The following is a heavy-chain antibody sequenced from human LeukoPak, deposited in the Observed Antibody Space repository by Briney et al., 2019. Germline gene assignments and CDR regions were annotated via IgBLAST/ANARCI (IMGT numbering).Heavy chain of an antibody. Sequence: SETLSLTCSVSGDSISRHIYHWTWIRQSPGEGLEWIGNIHNSGTTYYKPSLKSRVTISVDTSKNHFSLKLSSVTAADTAVYYCARARDYYDSSGRRDAFDIWGQGTMVTVSS. J-gene: IGHJ3*02. CDR3: ARARDYYDSSGRRDAFDI. CDR1: GDSISRHIYH. D-gene: IGHD3-22*01. V-gene: IGHV4-39*02. CDR2: IHNSGTT.